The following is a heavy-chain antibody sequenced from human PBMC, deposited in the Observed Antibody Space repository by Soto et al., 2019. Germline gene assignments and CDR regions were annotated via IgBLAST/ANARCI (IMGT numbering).Heavy chain of an antibody. CDR1: GFTFNIYA. J-gene: IGHJ4*02. V-gene: IGHV3-23*01. CDR2: ITASGDST. D-gene: IGHD6-13*01. Sequence: EVQLLDSGGGLAQPGGSLRLSCAASGFTFNIYAMNWVRQAPGKGLEWVSLITASGDSTHYADSVKGRFTISRDNSKNTLYLQMNSLRAEDTAVYYCAKERWGGAAAASDYWGQGTLVTVSS. CDR3: AKERWGGAAAASDY.